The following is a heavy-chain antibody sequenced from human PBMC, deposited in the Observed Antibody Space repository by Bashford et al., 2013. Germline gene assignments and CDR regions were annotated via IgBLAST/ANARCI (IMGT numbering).Heavy chain of an antibody. D-gene: IGHD3-16*01. Sequence: ESLKISCKGSGYSFDTYWIGWVRQMPGKGLEWVGSIYPGDSNIRYSPSFQGQVTISADKSISTAYLQWSSLKASDTAIYYCASGTYALKPYYLDYWGQGTLVTVSS. CDR1: GYSFDTYW. CDR2: IYPGDSNI. V-gene: IGHV5-51*01. CDR3: ASGTYALKPYYLDY. J-gene: IGHJ4*02.